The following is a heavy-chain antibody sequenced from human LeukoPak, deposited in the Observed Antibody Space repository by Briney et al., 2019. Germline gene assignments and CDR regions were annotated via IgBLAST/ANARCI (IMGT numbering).Heavy chain of an antibody. V-gene: IGHV4-39*02. Sequence: PSETLSLTCTVSGDSSGITGYYCGWIRQPSGKGLEWIGSIFYSGTTFSNPSLTGRVTISVDRSNNQISLNLTSVTAADTAVYYCARDRPTSRYFDLSFEYWGQGNLVTVSS. D-gene: IGHD3-9*01. CDR2: IFYSGTT. CDR1: GDSSGITGYY. J-gene: IGHJ4*02. CDR3: ARDRPTSRYFDLSFEY.